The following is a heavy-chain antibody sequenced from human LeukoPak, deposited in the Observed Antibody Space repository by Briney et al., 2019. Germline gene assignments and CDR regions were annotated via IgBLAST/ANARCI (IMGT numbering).Heavy chain of an antibody. J-gene: IGHJ4*02. Sequence: GASVKVSCKASGYTFTSYGISWLRQAPGQGLEWMGWISAYNGNTNYAQKLQGRVTMTTDTSTSTAYMELRSLRSDDTAVYYCARDRNYDILTGYHDSDYWGQGTLVTVSS. D-gene: IGHD3-9*01. CDR3: ARDRNYDILTGYHDSDY. V-gene: IGHV1-18*01. CDR1: GYTFTSYG. CDR2: ISAYNGNT.